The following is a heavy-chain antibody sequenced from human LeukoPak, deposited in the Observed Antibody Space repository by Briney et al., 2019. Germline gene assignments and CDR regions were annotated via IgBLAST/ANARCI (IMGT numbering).Heavy chain of an antibody. V-gene: IGHV1-8*01. CDR3: ARAIINNWNYKVTPLGY. J-gene: IGHJ4*02. D-gene: IGHD1-7*01. Sequence: ASVKVSCKXSGYTFTSYDINWVRQATRQGLEWMGRMNPNSGNTGYAQKFQGRVTMTRNTSISTAYMELSSLRSEDTAVYYCARAIINNWNYKVTPLGYWGQGTLVTVSS. CDR1: GYTFTSYD. CDR2: MNPNSGNT.